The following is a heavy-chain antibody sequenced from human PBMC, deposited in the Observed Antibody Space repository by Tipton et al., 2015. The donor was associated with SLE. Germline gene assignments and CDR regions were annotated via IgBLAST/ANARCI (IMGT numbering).Heavy chain of an antibody. V-gene: IGHV3-7*01. Sequence: SLRLSCAASGFTFSGYWMTWVRQAPGKGLELVANIKQDGSEKYYEESVKGRFTISRDNAKTSLYLQMNSLRADDTGVYYCARLSGFDSLFDYWCQGTLVTVSS. CDR3: ARLSGFDSLFDY. J-gene: IGHJ4*02. CDR2: IKQDGSEK. D-gene: IGHD5-12*01. CDR1: GFTFSGYW.